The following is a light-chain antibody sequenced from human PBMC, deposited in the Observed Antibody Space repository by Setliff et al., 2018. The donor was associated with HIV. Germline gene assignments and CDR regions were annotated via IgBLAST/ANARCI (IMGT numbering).Light chain of an antibody. J-gene: IGKJ4*01. CDR3: QQYYSTLT. V-gene: IGKV4-1*01. Sequence: DIVMTQSPDSLAVSLGERATINCKSSQSALYSSNNKNYLAWYQQKPGQPPKLIIYWASTRESGVPDRFSGSGSGTDFTLTISSLQAEDVAVYYCQQYYSTLTFGGGTKVDIK. CDR1: QSALYSSNNKNY. CDR2: WAS.